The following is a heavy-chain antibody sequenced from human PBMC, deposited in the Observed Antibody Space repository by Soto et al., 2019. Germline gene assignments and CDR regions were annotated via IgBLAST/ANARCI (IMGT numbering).Heavy chain of an antibody. J-gene: IGHJ6*02. CDR3: ARVAITLIRGSKVDFYSMDV. D-gene: IGHD3-10*01. CDR2: FDPEDGET. V-gene: IGHV1-24*01. Sequence: ASVKVSCKVSGYTLTELSMHWVRQAPGKGLEWMGGFDPEDGETIYAQKFQGRVTMTEDTSTDTAYMELRSLQSDDTAVYFCARVAITLIRGSKVDFYSMDVWGQGTTVTASS. CDR1: GYTLTELS.